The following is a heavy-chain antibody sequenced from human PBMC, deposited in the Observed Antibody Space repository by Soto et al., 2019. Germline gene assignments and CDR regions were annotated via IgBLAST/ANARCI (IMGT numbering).Heavy chain of an antibody. Sequence: EVHLVESGGGLVKPGGSLILSCAVSGFTFTRYSMNWVRQAPGKGLEWVSSISSTTNYIYYGDSMKGRFTISRDNAKNSLHLEMNSLRAEDTAVYYCARESEDLTSNFDYWGQGTLVTVSS. CDR1: GFTFTRYS. V-gene: IGHV3-21*06. CDR2: ISSTTNYI. J-gene: IGHJ4*02. CDR3: ARESEDLTSNFDY.